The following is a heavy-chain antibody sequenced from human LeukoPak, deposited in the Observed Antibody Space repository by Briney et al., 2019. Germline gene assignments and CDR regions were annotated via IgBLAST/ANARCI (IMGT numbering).Heavy chain of an antibody. CDR3: ARISYSSGWYLTGY. CDR1: GFTFSSYG. J-gene: IGHJ4*02. V-gene: IGHV3-30*03. CDR2: ISYDGSNK. D-gene: IGHD6-19*01. Sequence: GGSLRLSCAASGFTFSSYGMHWVRQAPGKGLEWVAVISYDGSNKYYADSVKGRFTISRDNSKNTLYLQMNSLRAEDTAVYYCARISYSSGWYLTGYWGQGTLVTVSS.